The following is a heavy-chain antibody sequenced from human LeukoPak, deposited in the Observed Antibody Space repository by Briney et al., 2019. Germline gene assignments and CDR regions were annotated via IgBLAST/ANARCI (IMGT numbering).Heavy chain of an antibody. D-gene: IGHD3-22*01. Sequence: GRSLRLSCAASGFTFSSYAMHWVRQAPGKGLEWVAVISYDGSNKYYADSVKGRFTISRDNSKNTLYLQMNSLRAEDTAVYYRARGIVVVMGGFDYWGQGTLVTVSS. J-gene: IGHJ4*02. CDR2: ISYDGSNK. V-gene: IGHV3-30-3*01. CDR3: ARGIVVVMGGFDY. CDR1: GFTFSSYA.